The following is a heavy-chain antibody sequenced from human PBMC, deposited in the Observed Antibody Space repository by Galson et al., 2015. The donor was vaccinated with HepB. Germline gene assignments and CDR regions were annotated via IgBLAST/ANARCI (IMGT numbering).Heavy chain of an antibody. Sequence: SLRLSCAASGFTVSSSYMSWVRQAPGKGLEWVSALYSGGRTYYADSVKGRFTISSDNFKNILYLQMNSLRAEDTGMYYCTNHDFWGAYSDSWRQGTLVTVSS. CDR1: GFTVSSSY. J-gene: IGHJ5*01. CDR3: TNHDFWGAYSDS. V-gene: IGHV3-53*01. D-gene: IGHD3-3*01. CDR2: LYSGGRT.